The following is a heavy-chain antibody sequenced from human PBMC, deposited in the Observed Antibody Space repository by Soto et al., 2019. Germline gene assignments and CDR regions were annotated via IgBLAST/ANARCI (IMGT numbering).Heavy chain of an antibody. V-gene: IGHV4-59*01. Sequence: PSETLSLTCTVSGGSISSYYWSWIRQSPGKGLEWIGYIYYSGSTNYNPSLKSRVTISVDTSKNQFSLKLSSVTAADTAVYYCARGRAIVATTYFDYWGQGTLVTVSS. CDR3: ARGRAIVATTYFDY. CDR1: GGSISSYY. J-gene: IGHJ4*02. CDR2: IYYSGST. D-gene: IGHD5-12*01.